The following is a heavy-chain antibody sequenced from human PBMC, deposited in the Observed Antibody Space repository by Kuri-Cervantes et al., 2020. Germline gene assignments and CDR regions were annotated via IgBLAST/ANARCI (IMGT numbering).Heavy chain of an antibody. CDR3: GSGDLGPYGMDV. CDR1: GFTFSSYG. D-gene: IGHD3-10*01. J-gene: IGHJ6*02. Sequence: GESLKISCAASGFTFSSYGIHWVRQAPGRGLEWVAIISYDGSSKYYADSVKGRFTISRDNSKNTLYLQMNSLRAEDTAVYYCGSGDLGPYGMDVWGQGTAVTVSS. V-gene: IGHV3-30*03. CDR2: ISYDGSSK.